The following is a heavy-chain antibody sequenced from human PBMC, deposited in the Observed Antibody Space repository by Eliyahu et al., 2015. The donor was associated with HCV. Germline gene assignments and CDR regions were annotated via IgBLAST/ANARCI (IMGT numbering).Heavy chain of an antibody. V-gene: IGHV3-9*01. CDR3: ARDTSPNWNDKYYFDY. Sequence: CAASGFTFDDYAMHWVRQAPRKGLEWVSGISWNSGSIGYADSVKGRFTISRDNAKNSLYLQMNSLRAEDTALYYCARDTSPNWNDKYYFDYWGQGTLVTVSS. CDR2: ISWNSGSI. CDR1: GFTFDDYA. D-gene: IGHD1-1*01. J-gene: IGHJ4*02.